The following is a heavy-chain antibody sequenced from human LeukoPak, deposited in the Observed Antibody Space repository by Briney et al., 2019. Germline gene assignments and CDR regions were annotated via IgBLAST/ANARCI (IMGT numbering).Heavy chain of an antibody. CDR1: GGSFSGYY. D-gene: IGHD1-26*01. Sequence: SETLSLTCAVYGGSFSGYYWNWIRLPPGKGLEWIGSIYYSGSTYYNPSLKSRVTISVDTSKNQFSLKLSSVTAADTAVYYCARHGRWELPDYWGQGTLVTVSS. J-gene: IGHJ4*02. CDR3: ARHGRWELPDY. CDR2: IYYSGST. V-gene: IGHV4-34*01.